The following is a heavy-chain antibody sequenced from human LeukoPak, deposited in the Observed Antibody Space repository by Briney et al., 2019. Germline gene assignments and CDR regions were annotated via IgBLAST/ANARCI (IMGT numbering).Heavy chain of an antibody. CDR1: GGSISSYY. Sequence: SETLSLTCTVSGGSISSYYWSWIRQPPGKGLEWIGYIYYSGSTNYNPSLKSRVTISVDTSKNQFSLKLSSVTAADTAVYYCARGQAVAGYFDYWGQGTLVTVSS. J-gene: IGHJ4*02. CDR3: ARGQAVAGYFDY. D-gene: IGHD6-19*01. CDR2: IYYSGST. V-gene: IGHV4-59*01.